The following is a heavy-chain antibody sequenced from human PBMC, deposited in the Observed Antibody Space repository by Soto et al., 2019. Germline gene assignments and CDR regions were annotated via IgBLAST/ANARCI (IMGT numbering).Heavy chain of an antibody. CDR2: INHSGST. J-gene: IGHJ4*02. CDR1: GGSFSGYY. CDR3: ARGGEMATRSFDY. D-gene: IGHD3-10*01. Sequence: SETLSLTCAVYGGSFSGYYWSWIRQPPGKGLEWIGEINHSGSTNYNPSLKSRVTISVDTSKNQFSLKLSSVTAADTAVYYCARGGEMATRSFDYWGQGTLVTVSS. V-gene: IGHV4-34*01.